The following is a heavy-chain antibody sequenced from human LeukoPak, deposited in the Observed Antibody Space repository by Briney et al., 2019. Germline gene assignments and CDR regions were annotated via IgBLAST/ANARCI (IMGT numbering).Heavy chain of an antibody. Sequence: ASVKVSCKPSGYTFTSYDVHWVRQAPGQGLEWMGWINPNSGGTNYAQKFQGRVTMTRDTSISTAYMELSRLRSDDTAVYYCARGWNYYDSHNWFDPWGQGTLVTVSS. CDR3: ARGWNYYDSHNWFDP. CDR2: INPNSGGT. J-gene: IGHJ5*02. V-gene: IGHV1-2*02. D-gene: IGHD3-22*01. CDR1: GYTFTSYD.